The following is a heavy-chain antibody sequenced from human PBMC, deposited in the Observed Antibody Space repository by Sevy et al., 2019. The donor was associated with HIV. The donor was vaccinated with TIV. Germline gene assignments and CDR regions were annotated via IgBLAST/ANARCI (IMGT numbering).Heavy chain of an antibody. D-gene: IGHD3-22*01. CDR3: IYYYDSSGKKTFDY. J-gene: IGHJ4*02. CDR1: GFTFNNAW. Sequence: GGCLRLSCAASGFTFNNAWMSWVRQAPGKGLEWVGRIKSKTDGGTTDYAAPVKGRFTISRDDSTNTVYVQMNSLKTEDTALYYCIYYYDSSGKKTFDYWGQGTLVTVSS. CDR2: IKSKTDGGTT. V-gene: IGHV3-15*01.